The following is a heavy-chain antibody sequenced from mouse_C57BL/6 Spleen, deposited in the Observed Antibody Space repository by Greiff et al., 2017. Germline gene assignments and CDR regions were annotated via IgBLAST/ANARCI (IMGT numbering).Heavy chain of an antibody. Sequence: VQLQQSGPELVKPGASVKISCKASGYSFTGYYMNWVKQSPEKSLEWIGEINPSTGGTTYNQKFKAKATLTVDKSSSTAYMQLKSLTSEDSAVYYCARATDHWGQGTLVTVSA. CDR1: GYSFTGYY. CDR3: ARATDH. V-gene: IGHV1-42*01. D-gene: IGHD4-1*02. J-gene: IGHJ3*01. CDR2: INPSTGGT.